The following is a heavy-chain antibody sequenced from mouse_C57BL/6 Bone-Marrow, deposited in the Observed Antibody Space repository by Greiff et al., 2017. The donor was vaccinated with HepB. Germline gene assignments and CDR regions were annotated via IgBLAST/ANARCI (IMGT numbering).Heavy chain of an antibody. J-gene: IGHJ3*01. D-gene: IGHD1-1*01. CDR2: INPYNGGT. CDR3: ARGYYGSSSWFAY. V-gene: IGHV1-19*01. CDR1: GNTFPDYY. Sequence: VQLQQSGPVLVKPGASVKMSCKASGNTFPDYYMNWVKQSHGKSLEWIGVINPYNGGTSYNQKFKGKATLTVDKSSSTAYMELNSLTSEDSAVYYCARGYYGSSSWFAYWGQGTLVTVSA.